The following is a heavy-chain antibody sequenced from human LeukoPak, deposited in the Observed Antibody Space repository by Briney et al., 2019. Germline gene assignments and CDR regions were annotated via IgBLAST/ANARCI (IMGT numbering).Heavy chain of an antibody. J-gene: IGHJ4*02. CDR3: ARESKERWLQCLDY. D-gene: IGHD5-24*01. CDR2: ISSSSSYI. CDR1: GFTFSSYS. Sequence: GGSLRLSCAASGFTFSSYSMNWVRQAPGKGLEWVSSISSSSSYIYYADSVKGRFTISRDNAKNSLYLQMNSLRAEDTAVYYCARESKERWLQCLDYWGQGTLVTVSS. V-gene: IGHV3-21*01.